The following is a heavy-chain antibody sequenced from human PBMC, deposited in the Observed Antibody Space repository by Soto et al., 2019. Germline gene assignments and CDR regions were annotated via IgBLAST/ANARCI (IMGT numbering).Heavy chain of an antibody. Sequence: EVQLLESGGGLEQPGGSLRLSCAASGFTFSSYAMSWVRQVPGKGLEWVAGISGSAGSTYNADSVKGRFTISRDNSRNTLYLQMNRLRAEDTAVYYCAKDQNVNRGTFDYWGQGILVTVSS. CDR2: ISGSAGST. CDR3: AKDQNVNRGTFDY. CDR1: GFTFSSYA. J-gene: IGHJ4*02. D-gene: IGHD3-16*01. V-gene: IGHV3-23*01.